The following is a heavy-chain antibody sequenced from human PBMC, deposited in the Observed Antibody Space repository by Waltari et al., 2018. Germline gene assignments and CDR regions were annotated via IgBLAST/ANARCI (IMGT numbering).Heavy chain of an antibody. Sequence: EVQLVQSGAEVKKPGATVKISCKVSGYTFTDYYMPWVQQAPGKGLEWRGLVDPEEGETIYAEKSQGRVTITADTSTDTAYMELSSLRSEDTAVYYCARALWFRELNWFDPWGQGTLVTVSS. V-gene: IGHV1-69-2*01. CDR2: VDPEEGET. D-gene: IGHD3-10*01. CDR3: ARALWFRELNWFDP. J-gene: IGHJ5*02. CDR1: GYTFTDYY.